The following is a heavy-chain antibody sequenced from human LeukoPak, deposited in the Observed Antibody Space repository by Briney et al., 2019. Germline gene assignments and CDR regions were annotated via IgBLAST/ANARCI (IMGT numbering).Heavy chain of an antibody. D-gene: IGHD6-19*01. J-gene: IGHJ4*02. Sequence: PGRSLRLSCAASGLTFDDYAMHWVRQAPGKGLEWVSGISWNSGSIGYADSVKGRFTISRDNAKNSLYLQMNSLRAEDTALYYCAKDRSGWFSYYFDYWGQRALVTVSS. CDR1: GLTFDDYA. CDR3: AKDRSGWFSYYFDY. CDR2: ISWNSGSI. V-gene: IGHV3-9*01.